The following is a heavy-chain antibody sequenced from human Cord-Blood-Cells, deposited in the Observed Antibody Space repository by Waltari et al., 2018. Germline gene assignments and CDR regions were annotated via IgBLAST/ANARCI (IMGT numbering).Heavy chain of an antibody. CDR3: ASIAAAGHDY. CDR2: ISSSSSYI. D-gene: IGHD6-13*01. Sequence: EVQLVESGGGLVKPGGSLRLSCAASGFTFSRYSLNGVRQAPGKGLEWVSSISSSSSYIYYADSVKGRFTISRDNAKNSLYLQMNSLRAEDTAVYYCASIAAAGHDYWGQGTLVTVSS. CDR1: GFTFSRYS. J-gene: IGHJ4*02. V-gene: IGHV3-21*01.